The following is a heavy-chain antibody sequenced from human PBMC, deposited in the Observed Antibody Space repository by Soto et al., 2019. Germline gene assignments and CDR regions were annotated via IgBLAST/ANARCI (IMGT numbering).Heavy chain of an antibody. CDR1: GGSISSGGYS. CDR3: ARGSLSSSLYFDY. Sequence: LQLQESGSGLVKPSQTLSLTCAVSGGSISSGGYSWSWIRQPPGKGLEWIGYIHHSGSTYYNPSLKSRVTISVDRSKNQFFLELNSVTAADTAVYYCARGSLSSSLYFDYWGQGTLVTVSS. CDR2: IHHSGST. J-gene: IGHJ4*02. V-gene: IGHV4-30-2*01. D-gene: IGHD6-6*01.